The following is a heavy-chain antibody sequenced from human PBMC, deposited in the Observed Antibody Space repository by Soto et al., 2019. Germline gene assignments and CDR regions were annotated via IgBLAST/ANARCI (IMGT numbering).Heavy chain of an antibody. J-gene: IGHJ4*02. Sequence: GGSLRLSCAAAGFTVSSNYMSSVRQAPGKGLEWVSVIYSGGSTYYADSVKGRFTISRHNSKNTLYLQMNSLRAEDTAVYYCATSYGNAWYTYWGQGTQVTVSS. CDR2: IYSGGST. CDR1: GFTVSSNY. CDR3: ATSYGNAWYTY. D-gene: IGHD6-13*01. V-gene: IGHV3-53*04.